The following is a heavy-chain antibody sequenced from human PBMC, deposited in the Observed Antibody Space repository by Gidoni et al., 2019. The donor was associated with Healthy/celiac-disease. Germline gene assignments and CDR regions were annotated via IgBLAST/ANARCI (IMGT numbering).Heavy chain of an antibody. J-gene: IGHJ4*02. D-gene: IGHD1-26*01. Sequence: QVQLQQWVAGLLKPSESLSHTCSVYGGSFSGYYWSWFRQPQGKGMEWIGEINNSGSTKYYPSSKRGVTISVETAKNKFSWKLSSRTTADTAVYYCARSKVGATGSRYFDYWGQGTLVTVSS. V-gene: IGHV4-34*01. CDR3: ARSKVGATGSRYFDY. CDR1: GGSFSGYY. CDR2: INNSGST.